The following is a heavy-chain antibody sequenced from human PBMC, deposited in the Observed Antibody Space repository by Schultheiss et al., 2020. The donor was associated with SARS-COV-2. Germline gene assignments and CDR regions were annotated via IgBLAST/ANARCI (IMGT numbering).Heavy chain of an antibody. V-gene: IGHV1-46*01. CDR1: GYTFTSYY. D-gene: IGHD2-15*01. J-gene: IGHJ6*02. Sequence: ASVKVSCKASGYTFTSYYMHWVRQAPGQGLEWMGIINPSGGSTSYAQKFQGRVTMTRDTSTSTAYMELTSLTSDDTAVYYCARMEGSSLFRDDGMDVWGQGTTVTVSS. CDR3: ARMEGSSLFRDDGMDV. CDR2: INPSGGST.